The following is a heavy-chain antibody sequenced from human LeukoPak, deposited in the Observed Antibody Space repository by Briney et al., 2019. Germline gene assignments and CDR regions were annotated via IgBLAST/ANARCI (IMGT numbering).Heavy chain of an antibody. Sequence: GASVKVSCKASGYTFTSYYMHWVRQAPGQGLEWMGGIIPIFGTANYAQKFQGRVTITADESTSTAYMELSSLRSEDTAVYYCARESNYGTGYYFDYWGQGTLVTVSS. J-gene: IGHJ4*02. CDR3: ARESNYGTGYYFDY. D-gene: IGHD4-11*01. CDR1: GYTFTSYY. V-gene: IGHV1-69*13. CDR2: IIPIFGTA.